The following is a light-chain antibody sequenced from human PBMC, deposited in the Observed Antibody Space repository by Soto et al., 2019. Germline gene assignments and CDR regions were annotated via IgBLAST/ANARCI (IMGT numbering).Light chain of an antibody. J-gene: IGKJ2*01. Sequence: EIVLTQSPGTLSLSPGERATLSCRASQSVRSNYLAWYQQKPGQAPRLLIYGASSRATGIPDRFSGSGSGTDFTLTISRLEPEDFAVYYCQQYGNSPSRTFGQGTKLEIK. CDR1: QSVRSNY. CDR2: GAS. V-gene: IGKV3-20*01. CDR3: QQYGNSPSRT.